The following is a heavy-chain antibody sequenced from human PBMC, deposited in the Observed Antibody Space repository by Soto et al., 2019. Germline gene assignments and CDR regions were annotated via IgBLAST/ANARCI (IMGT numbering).Heavy chain of an antibody. V-gene: IGHV3-74*01. J-gene: IGHJ4*02. CDR2: IKSDGSST. D-gene: IGHD6-19*01. CDR1: RFTFSNYW. Sequence: EVQLVESGGGLVQPGGSLRLSCAASRFTFSNYWMHWVRQAPGKGLVWVSRIKSDGSSTNYADSVKGRFTISRDNARNTLYLQMNSLRAEDTAVYYCVRGGDGSAWYPHWGQGTLVTVSS. CDR3: VRGGDGSAWYPH.